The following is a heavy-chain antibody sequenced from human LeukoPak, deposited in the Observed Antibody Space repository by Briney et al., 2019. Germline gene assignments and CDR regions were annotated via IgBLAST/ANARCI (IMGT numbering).Heavy chain of an antibody. J-gene: IGHJ6*03. CDR3: ARVLRYCSGGNCYSGGLGYMDV. V-gene: IGHV3-11*01. Sequence: GGSLRLSCAASGFTFSDYNIRWIRQAPGKGLEWVSSISRSGSTKYYADSVKGRFTISRDKAKNSLFLQMNSLRAEDTAVYYCARVLRYCSGGNCYSGGLGYMDVWGKGTTVTISS. CDR2: ISRSGSTK. D-gene: IGHD2-15*01. CDR1: GFTFSDYN.